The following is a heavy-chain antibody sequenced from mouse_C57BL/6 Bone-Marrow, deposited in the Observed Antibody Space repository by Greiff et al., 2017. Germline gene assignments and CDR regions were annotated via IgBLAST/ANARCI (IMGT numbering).Heavy chain of an antibody. J-gene: IGHJ4*01. CDR3: ARGRVSHYAMDY. V-gene: IGHV1-50*01. CDR1: GYTFTSYW. CDR2: IDPSASYT. D-gene: IGHD2-10*02. Sequence: QVQLQQPGAELVKPGASVKLSCKASGYTFTSYWMQWVKQRPGQGLEWIGEIDPSASYTNYNQKFKGKATFTVDTSSSTAYMQLSSLTSEDSAVYYCARGRVSHYAMDYWGQGTSVTVSS.